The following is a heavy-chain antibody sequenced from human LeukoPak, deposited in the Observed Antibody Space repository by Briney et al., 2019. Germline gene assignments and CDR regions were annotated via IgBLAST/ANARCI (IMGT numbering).Heavy chain of an antibody. J-gene: IGHJ3*02. Sequence: GSLRLSCTASGFTFGDYAMSWVRQAPGKGLVWVGFIRSKAYGGTTEYAASVKGRFTISRDDSKSIAYLQMNSLKTEDTAVYYCTRDTPHYDILTDAFDIWGQGTMVTVSS. V-gene: IGHV3-49*04. D-gene: IGHD3-9*01. CDR1: GFTFGDYA. CDR2: IRSKAYGGTT. CDR3: TRDTPHYDILTDAFDI.